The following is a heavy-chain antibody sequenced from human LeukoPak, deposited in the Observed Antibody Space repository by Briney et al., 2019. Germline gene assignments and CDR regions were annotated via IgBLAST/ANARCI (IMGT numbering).Heavy chain of an antibody. Sequence: GGSLRLSCAASGFTLSSYAMSWVRQGPGKGLEWVSAIGVSGNTYHADSVKGRFTISRDNSKNTLYLQMNSLRAEDTAVYYCAKGGLVISQYYFDYWGQGTLVTVSS. V-gene: IGHV3-23*01. J-gene: IGHJ4*02. CDR3: AKGGLVISQYYFDY. CDR2: IGVSGNT. D-gene: IGHD3/OR15-3a*01. CDR1: GFTLSSYA.